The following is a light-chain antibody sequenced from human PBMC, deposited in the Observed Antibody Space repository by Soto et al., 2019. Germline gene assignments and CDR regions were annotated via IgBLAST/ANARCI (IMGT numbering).Light chain of an antibody. Sequence: SYELTQPPSVSVAPGQTARITCGGSNIGSKSVHWYQQKPGQAPVLVVYDDSDRPSGIPERFSGSNSGNTATLTISRVEAGDEADYYCQVWDSTSDHFDVFGTGTKLTVL. CDR1: NIGSKS. CDR3: QVWDSTSDHFDV. V-gene: IGLV3-21*02. J-gene: IGLJ1*01. CDR2: DDS.